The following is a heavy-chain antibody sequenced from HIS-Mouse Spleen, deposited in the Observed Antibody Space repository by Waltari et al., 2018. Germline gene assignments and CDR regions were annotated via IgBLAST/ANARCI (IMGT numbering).Heavy chain of an antibody. CDR2: IYYSGRT. V-gene: IGHV4-59*01. J-gene: IGHJ4*02. CDR3: ARGPRDSFDYFDY. CDR1: GGSISSYY. Sequence: QVQLQESGPGLVKPSETLSLTCTVSGGSISSYYWSWIRQPPGKGLEWIGYIYYSGRTNPNPSLKSRVPISVDTSKNQFSLKLSSVTAADTAVYYCARGPRDSFDYFDYWGQGTLVTVSS. D-gene: IGHD5-18*01.